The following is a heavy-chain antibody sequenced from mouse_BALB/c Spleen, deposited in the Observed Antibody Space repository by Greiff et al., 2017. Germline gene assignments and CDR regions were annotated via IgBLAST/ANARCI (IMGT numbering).Heavy chain of an antibody. CDR3: ARGRTVVDAMDY. V-gene: IGHV5-6-5*01. Sequence: EVMLVESGGGLVKPGGSLKLSCAASGFTFSSYAMSWVRQTPEKRLEWVASISSGGSTYYPDSVKGRFTISRDNARNILYLQMSSLRSEDTAMYYCARGRTVVDAMDYWGQGTSVTVSS. CDR1: GFTFSSYA. D-gene: IGHD1-1*01. J-gene: IGHJ4*01. CDR2: ISSGGST.